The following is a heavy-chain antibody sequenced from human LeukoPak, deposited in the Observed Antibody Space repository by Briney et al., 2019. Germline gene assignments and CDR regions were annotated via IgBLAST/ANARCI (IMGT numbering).Heavy chain of an antibody. V-gene: IGHV3-23*01. CDR3: AKYPMFEFWTGALVGATDY. CDR2: ISGSGGST. CDR1: GFTFSSYA. Sequence: PGGSLRLSCAASGFTFSSYAMSWVRQAPGKGLEWVSAISGSGGSTYYADSVKGRFTISRDNSKSTLYLQMNSLRAEDTAVYYCAKYPMFEFWTGALVGATDYWGQGTLVTVSS. D-gene: IGHD1-26*01. J-gene: IGHJ4*02.